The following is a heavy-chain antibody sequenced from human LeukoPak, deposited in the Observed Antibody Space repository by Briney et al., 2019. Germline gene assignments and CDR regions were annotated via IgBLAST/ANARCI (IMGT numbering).Heavy chain of an antibody. V-gene: IGHV4-31*03. CDR3: ASSIAAAGTRAFDI. CDR1: GGSISSGGYY. D-gene: IGHD6-13*01. CDR2: IYYSGST. Sequence: SETLSLTCTVSGGSISSGGYYWSWIRQHPGKGLEWIVYIYYSGSTYYNPSLKSRVTISVDTSKNQFSLKLSSVTAADTAVYYCASSIAAAGTRAFDIWGQGTMVTVSS. J-gene: IGHJ3*02.